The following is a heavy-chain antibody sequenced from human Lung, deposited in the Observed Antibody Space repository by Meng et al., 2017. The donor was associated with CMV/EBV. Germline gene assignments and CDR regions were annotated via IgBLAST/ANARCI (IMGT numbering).Heavy chain of an antibody. J-gene: IGHJ6*02. CDR2: IYWNDDK. D-gene: IGHD2-21*01. CDR3: ARNVVVRSGDYYYYIMDV. Sequence: SGPTLVKPTQTLTLTCSFSGFSLTTSGVGVEWIRQPPGKALEWLGLIYWNDDKRYSPSLKSRLTLTKDTSKNQVVLTMTNMDPVDTATYFCARNVVVRSGDYYYYIMDVWGQGTTVTVSS. CDR1: GFSLTTSGVG. V-gene: IGHV2-5*01.